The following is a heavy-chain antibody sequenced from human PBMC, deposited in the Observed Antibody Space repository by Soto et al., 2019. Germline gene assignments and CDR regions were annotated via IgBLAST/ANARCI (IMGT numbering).Heavy chain of an antibody. Sequence: QVQLVQSGAEVKKPGSSVKVSCKASGGTFSNYPISWVRQAPGQGLEWMGGIIPIFGTVNYAQKFQGRVKITADDSASTAYMELSRLRSEDTAVYYCARGNHRWLQLWYFDLWGRGTLVTVSS. J-gene: IGHJ2*01. CDR2: IIPIFGTV. V-gene: IGHV1-69*12. D-gene: IGHD5-12*01. CDR1: GGTFSNYP. CDR3: ARGNHRWLQLWYFDL.